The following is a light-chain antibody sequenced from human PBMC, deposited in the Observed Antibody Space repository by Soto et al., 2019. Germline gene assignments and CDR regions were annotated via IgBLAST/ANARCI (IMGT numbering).Light chain of an antibody. CDR2: GAS. V-gene: IGKV3-20*01. Sequence: ELVLTQSPGTLSLSQGERATLSCRASPSVTKSLAWYQKKSGQDPRMLIYGASRRTPGIPDRFSGSGSGTDFNLTISGLEPEDFAVYYCQQYGDSPRTFGQGTKVDIK. J-gene: IGKJ1*01. CDR3: QQYGDSPRT. CDR1: PSVTKS.